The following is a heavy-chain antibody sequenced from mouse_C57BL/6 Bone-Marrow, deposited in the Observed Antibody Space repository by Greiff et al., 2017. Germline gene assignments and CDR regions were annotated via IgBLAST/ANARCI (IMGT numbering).Heavy chain of an antibody. D-gene: IGHD1-1*02. CDR1: GYTFTSYW. V-gene: IGHV1-61*01. Sequence: VQLQQPGAELVRPGSSVKLSCKASGYTFTSYWMDWVKQRPGQGPEWIGNIYPSDSETYYNQKFKDKATLTVDKSSSTAYMQRSRLTSEDSAVYNCASSGWDWYFDVWGTGTTVTVSS. CDR2: IYPSDSET. CDR3: ASSGWDWYFDV. J-gene: IGHJ1*03.